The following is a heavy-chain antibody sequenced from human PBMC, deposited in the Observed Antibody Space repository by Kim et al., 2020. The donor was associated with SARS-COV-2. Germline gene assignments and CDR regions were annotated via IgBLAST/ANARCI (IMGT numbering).Heavy chain of an antibody. CDR3: ARLPHDSSGYVDS. J-gene: IGHJ4*02. CDR1: GGSISSSFNY. Sequence: SETLSLTCIVSGGSISSSFNYWGWIRQPPGKGLEWIGCVYHSGSTYDSPTLKSRVTVSVDTSKNEFYPKVTSVTAADTAVYFCARLPHDSSGYVDSWGPGSLVTVSS. V-gene: IGHV4-39*01. CDR2: VYHSGST. D-gene: IGHD3-22*01.